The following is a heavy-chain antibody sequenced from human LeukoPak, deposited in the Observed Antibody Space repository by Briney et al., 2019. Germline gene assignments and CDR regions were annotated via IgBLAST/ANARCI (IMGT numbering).Heavy chain of an antibody. V-gene: IGHV3-21*06. CDR2: VSTTSIYI. CDR1: GFTVSSYS. D-gene: IGHD1-20*01. CDR3: ATVNWNDLGYYFDY. Sequence: GRSLRLSCAASGFTVSSYSMRWVRQAPGKGLEWVSSVSTTSIYIYYADSVKGRFTISRDNPKNSLYLQMNSLRAEDTAVYYCATVNWNDLGYYFDYWGQGTLVTVSS. J-gene: IGHJ4*02.